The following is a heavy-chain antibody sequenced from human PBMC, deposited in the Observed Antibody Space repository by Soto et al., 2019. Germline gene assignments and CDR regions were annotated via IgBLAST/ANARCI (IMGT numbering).Heavy chain of an antibody. Sequence: XTLSLPSTVSGXSLDSSRCWNWVLQPPVKGLEWIGQISHSGSTNYNQSITSRVTISVYKSKNHFSLKVTSVTASDTAVYYCAARHFRSGPRTDTGLDYWGQGTLVTAPQ. CDR3: AARHFRSGPRTDTGLDY. D-gene: IGHD3-3*02. CDR1: GXSLDSSRC. CDR2: ISHSGST. J-gene: IGHJ4*02. V-gene: IGHV4-4*02.